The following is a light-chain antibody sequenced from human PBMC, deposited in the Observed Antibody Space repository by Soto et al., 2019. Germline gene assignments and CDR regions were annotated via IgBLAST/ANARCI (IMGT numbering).Light chain of an antibody. CDR2: GPS. J-gene: IGKJ2*01. CDR1: QSVSRRY. V-gene: IGKV3-20*01. CDR3: LQYDTSPPRYT. Sequence: EVVLTQSPGTLSLSPGERATLSCRASQSVSRRYLAWYQQTPGQAPRLLIFGPSSRATGIPDRFSGSGSATDFTLTISRLEPEDFAVYYCLQYDTSPPRYTFGQGTKLEIK.